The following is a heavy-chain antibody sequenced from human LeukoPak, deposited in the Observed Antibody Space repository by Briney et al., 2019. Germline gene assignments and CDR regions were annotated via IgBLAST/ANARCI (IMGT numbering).Heavy chain of an antibody. J-gene: IGHJ4*02. Sequence: PGGSLRLSCAASGFTSTTYSMTWVRQAPGKGLEWVSIISSGSSAIFSADALKGRFTISRDDAKNLLYLDMNSLRAEDTAVYYCARGHTAVTRHFDFWGQGTLVTVSS. CDR2: ISSGSSAI. CDR1: GFTSTTYS. V-gene: IGHV3-21*01. D-gene: IGHD4-17*01. CDR3: ARGHTAVTRHFDF.